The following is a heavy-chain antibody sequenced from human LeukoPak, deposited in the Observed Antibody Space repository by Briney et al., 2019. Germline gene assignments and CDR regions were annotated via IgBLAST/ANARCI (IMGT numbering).Heavy chain of an antibody. CDR2: TYYRSKWYN. CDR3: AREGSSGADYYYYYYMDV. CDR1: GDSVSSNSAA. Sequence: SQTLSLTCAISGDSVSSNSAAWNWIRQSPSRGLEWLGRTYYRSKWYNDYAVSVKSRITINPDTSKNQFSLQLNSVTPEDTAVYYCAREGSSGADYYYYYYMDVWGKGTTVTVSS. V-gene: IGHV6-1*01. D-gene: IGHD3-10*01. J-gene: IGHJ6*03.